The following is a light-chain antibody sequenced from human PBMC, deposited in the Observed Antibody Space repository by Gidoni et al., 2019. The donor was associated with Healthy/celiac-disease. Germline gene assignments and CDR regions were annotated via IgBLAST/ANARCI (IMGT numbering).Light chain of an antibody. CDR3: QQSYSTPPT. J-gene: IGKJ2*01. V-gene: IGKV1-39*01. CDR2: AAS. CDR1: QSISSY. Sequence: DIQMTQCPSSLSASVGDRVTITCRASQSISSYLNWYQQKPGKAPKLRIYAASSLQSGVPSRFSGSGSGTDFTLTISSLQPEDFATYDCQQSYSTPPTFGQGTKLEIK.